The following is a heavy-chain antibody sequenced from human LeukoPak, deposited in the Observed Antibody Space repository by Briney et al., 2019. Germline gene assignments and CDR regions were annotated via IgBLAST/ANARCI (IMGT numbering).Heavy chain of an antibody. Sequence: GGSLRLSCAASGFTFSSYSMNWVRQAPGKGLEWVSSISSSSSYIYYADSVKGRFTISRGNAKNSLYLQMNSLRAEDTAVYFCARDFRGSSWPVSDYWGQGTLVTVSS. V-gene: IGHV3-21*01. D-gene: IGHD6-13*01. CDR3: ARDFRGSSWPVSDY. CDR1: GFTFSSYS. CDR2: ISSSSSYI. J-gene: IGHJ4*02.